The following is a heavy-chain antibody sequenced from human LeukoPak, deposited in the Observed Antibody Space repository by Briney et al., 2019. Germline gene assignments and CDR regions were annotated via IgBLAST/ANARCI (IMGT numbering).Heavy chain of an antibody. Sequence: ASVKVSCKASGHTFTGYYMHWVRQAPGQGLEWMGWINPNSGGTNYAQKFQGRVTMTRDTSISTAYMELSRLRSDDTAVYYCARVVGATQDAFDIWGQGTMVTVSS. CDR1: GHTFTGYY. J-gene: IGHJ3*02. CDR2: INPNSGGT. D-gene: IGHD1-26*01. V-gene: IGHV1-2*02. CDR3: ARVVGATQDAFDI.